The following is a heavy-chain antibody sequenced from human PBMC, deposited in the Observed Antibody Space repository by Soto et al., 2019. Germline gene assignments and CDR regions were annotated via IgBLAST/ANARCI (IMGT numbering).Heavy chain of an antibody. J-gene: IGHJ4*02. D-gene: IGHD6-13*01. CDR1: GGSVGSGDYY. CDR3: AIAASLLQLGK. V-gene: IGHV4-30-4*01. Sequence: QVQLQESGPGLVKPSQTVSLTCTVSGGSVGSGDYYWSWIRQPPGSGPEWIGHIHYTGTTYYTPPFGGRGTIALDTPNNQFALELRSATVAGTAVYYCAIAASLLQLGKWGQGIQVNVSS. CDR2: IHYTGTT.